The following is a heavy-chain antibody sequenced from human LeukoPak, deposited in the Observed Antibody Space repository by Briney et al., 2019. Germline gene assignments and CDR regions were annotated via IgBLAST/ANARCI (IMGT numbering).Heavy chain of an antibody. CDR1: GCTFTNYA. V-gene: IGHV1-18*01. CDR2: ISAYNGNT. CDR3: ARSKGGNILYYYYDMDV. J-gene: IGHJ6*02. Sequence: ASVKVSCKASGCTFTNYAISWVRQAPGQGLEWMGWISAYNGNTNYAQKLQGRVTMTTDTSTNTAYMELRSLRSDDTAVYYCARSKGGNILYYYYDMDVWGQGTTVTVSS.